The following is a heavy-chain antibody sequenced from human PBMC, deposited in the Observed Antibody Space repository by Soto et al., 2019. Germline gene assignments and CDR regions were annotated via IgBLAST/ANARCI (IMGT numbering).Heavy chain of an antibody. D-gene: IGHD6-13*01. CDR2: INAGNGNT. Sequence: QVQLVQSGAEVKKPGASVKVSCKASGYTFTSYAMHWVRQAPGQRLEWMGWINAGNGNTKYSQKFRGRVTITRDTSASTAYMELSSLRSEDTAVYYCARGRQQLVRSWFDPWGQGTLVTVSS. CDR1: GYTFTSYA. CDR3: ARGRQQLVRSWFDP. J-gene: IGHJ5*02. V-gene: IGHV1-3*01.